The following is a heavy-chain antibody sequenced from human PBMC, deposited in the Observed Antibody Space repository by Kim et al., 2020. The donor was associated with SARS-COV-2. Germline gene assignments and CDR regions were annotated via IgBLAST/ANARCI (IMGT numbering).Heavy chain of an antibody. CDR1: GFTFSSYS. J-gene: IGHJ4*02. Sequence: GGSLRLSCAASGFTFSSYSMNWVRQAPGKGLEWVSSISSSSSYIYYADSVKGRFTISRDNAKNSLYLQMNSLRAEDTAVYYCARDPGFVVVRRPDYWGQGTLVTVSS. CDR3: ARDPGFVVVRRPDY. V-gene: IGHV3-21*04. CDR2: ISSSSSYI. D-gene: IGHD2-21*01.